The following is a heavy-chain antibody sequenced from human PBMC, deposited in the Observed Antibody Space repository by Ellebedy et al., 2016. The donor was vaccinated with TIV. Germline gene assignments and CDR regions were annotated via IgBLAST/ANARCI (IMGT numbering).Heavy chain of an antibody. J-gene: IGHJ6*02. V-gene: IGHV3-9*01. CDR3: AKDKKGYGSGTYYGMDV. CDR2: ISWNSGSI. D-gene: IGHD3-10*01. CDR1: GFTFDDYA. Sequence: SLKISXAASGFTFDDYAMHWVRQAPGKGLEWISGISWNSGSIGYADSVKSRFTISSDNAKNSLYLQMNSLRAEDTALYYCAKDKKGYGSGTYYGMDVWGQGTTVTVSS.